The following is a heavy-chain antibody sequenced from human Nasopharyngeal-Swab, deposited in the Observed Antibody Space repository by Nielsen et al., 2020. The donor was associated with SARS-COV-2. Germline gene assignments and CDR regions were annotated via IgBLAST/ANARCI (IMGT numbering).Heavy chain of an antibody. CDR3: ARGHRYGDLDY. CDR2: INHSGST. Sequence: WIRQPSGKGLEWIGEINHSGSTNYNPSLKSRVTISVDTSKNQFSLKLSSVTAADTAVYYCARGHRYGDLDYWGQGTLVTVSS. D-gene: IGHD4-17*01. J-gene: IGHJ4*02. V-gene: IGHV4-34*01.